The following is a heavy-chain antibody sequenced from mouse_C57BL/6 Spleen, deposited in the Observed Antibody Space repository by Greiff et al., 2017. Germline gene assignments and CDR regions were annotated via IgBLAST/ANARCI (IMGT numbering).Heavy chain of an antibody. V-gene: IGHV1-64*01. CDR2: IHPNSGST. CDR3: ARSLTGTREGNYFDY. J-gene: IGHJ2*01. Sequence: QVQLQQPGAELVKPGASVKLSCKASGYTFTSYWMHWVKQRPGQGLEWIGMIHPNSGSTNYNEKFKSKATLTVDKSSSTAYMQLSSRTSEDSAVYYCARSLTGTREGNYFDYWGQGTTLTVSS. D-gene: IGHD4-1*01. CDR1: GYTFTSYW.